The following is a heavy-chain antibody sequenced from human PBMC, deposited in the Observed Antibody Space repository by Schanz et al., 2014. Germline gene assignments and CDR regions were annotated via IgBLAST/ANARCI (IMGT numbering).Heavy chain of an antibody. D-gene: IGHD1-7*01. Sequence: QVYLVESGGDLVKPGGSLRLSFAASGFTFSDYYMAWIRQAPGKGLEWVSHIIGSSIHKNYADSVKGRFTISRDNAENTLYLQMNSLRVEDTAVYYCAMGGYQLHHWGQGTLVTVSS. V-gene: IGHV3-11*06. CDR1: GFTFSDYY. J-gene: IGHJ4*02. CDR2: IIGSSIHK. CDR3: AMGGYQLHH.